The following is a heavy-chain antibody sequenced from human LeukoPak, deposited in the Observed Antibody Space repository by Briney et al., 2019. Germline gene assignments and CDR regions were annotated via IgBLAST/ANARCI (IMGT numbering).Heavy chain of an antibody. V-gene: IGHV3-21*01. J-gene: IGHJ1*01. D-gene: IGHD1-26*01. CDR1: GFTFSSYS. Sequence: GGSLRLSCAASGFTFSSYSMKWVRQAPGEGLEWVSSISSSSSYIYYADSVKGRFSISRDNAKNSLYLQMNSLRAEDTAVYYCARGRHGGSRWGQGTLVTVSS. CDR3: ARGRHGGSR. CDR2: ISSSSSYI.